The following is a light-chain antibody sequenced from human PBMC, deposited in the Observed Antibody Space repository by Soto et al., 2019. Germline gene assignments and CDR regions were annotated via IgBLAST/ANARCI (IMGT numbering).Light chain of an antibody. V-gene: IGKV3-11*01. Sequence: EIVLTQSPATLSLSPGERATLSCRASQSVNSFLAWYQQKPGQAPRLLIYDASNRATGIPARISGGGSGTDFTLTISSLEPEDFAVYYCQQRDNWPTFGQGTKLEIK. CDR2: DAS. CDR1: QSVNSF. J-gene: IGKJ2*01. CDR3: QQRDNWPT.